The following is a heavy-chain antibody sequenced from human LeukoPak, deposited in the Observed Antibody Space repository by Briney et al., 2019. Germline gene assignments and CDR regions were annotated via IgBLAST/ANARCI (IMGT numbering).Heavy chain of an antibody. Sequence: SETLSLTCTVSGVSISSYYWSWIRQPPGKGLEWIGYIYYSGSTNYNPSLKSRVTISVDTSKNQFSLKLSSVTAADTAVCYCARKVSVSGYARGGYFDYWGQGTLVTVSS. CDR2: IYYSGST. D-gene: IGHD6-25*01. V-gene: IGHV4-59*08. CDR1: GVSISSYY. J-gene: IGHJ4*02. CDR3: ARKVSVSGYARGGYFDY.